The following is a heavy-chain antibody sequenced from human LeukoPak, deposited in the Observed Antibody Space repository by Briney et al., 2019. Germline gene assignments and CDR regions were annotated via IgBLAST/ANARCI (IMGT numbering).Heavy chain of an antibody. Sequence: PSETLSLTCAVYGGSFSGYYWSWIRQPPGKGLEWIGEINHSGSTNYNPSLKSRVTISVDTSKNQFSLKLSSVTAADTAVYYCARDPDSSGYYKNWGQGTLVTVSS. J-gene: IGHJ4*02. CDR3: ARDPDSSGYYKN. CDR2: INHSGST. D-gene: IGHD3-22*01. CDR1: GGSFSGYY. V-gene: IGHV4-34*01.